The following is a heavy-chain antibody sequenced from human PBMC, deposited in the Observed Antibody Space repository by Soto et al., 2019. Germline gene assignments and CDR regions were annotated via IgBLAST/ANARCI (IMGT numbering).Heavy chain of an antibody. CDR2: ISGSGDST. J-gene: IGHJ2*01. CDR1: GFTFSDYA. CDR3: ATDHGGTMSTDWFFDL. V-gene: IGHV3-23*01. Sequence: EVQLLESGGGLGQPGGSLRLSCAASGFTFSDYAMNWVRQAPGKGLEWVSAISGSGDSTCHADSVTGRFTISRDNFKNALFLQMNNLSAEDTAVYYCATDHGGTMSTDWFFDLWGRGNLVSVSS. D-gene: IGHD1-1*01.